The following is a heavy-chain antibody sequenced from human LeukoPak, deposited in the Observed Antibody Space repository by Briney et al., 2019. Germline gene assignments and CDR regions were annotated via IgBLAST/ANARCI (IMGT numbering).Heavy chain of an antibody. Sequence: ASVKVSRKASGYTFTSYDINWVRQATGQGLEWMGWMNPNSGNTGYAQKFQGRVTMTRNTSISTAYMELSSLRSEDTAVYYCARGNRRITMVRGVISPVYWGQGTLVTVSS. CDR1: GYTFTSYD. V-gene: IGHV1-8*01. J-gene: IGHJ4*02. CDR3: ARGNRRITMVRGVISPVY. CDR2: MNPNSGNT. D-gene: IGHD3-10*01.